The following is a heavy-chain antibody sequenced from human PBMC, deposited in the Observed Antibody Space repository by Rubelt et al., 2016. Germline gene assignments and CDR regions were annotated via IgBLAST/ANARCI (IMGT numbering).Heavy chain of an antibody. CDR1: GFTFDDYA. J-gene: IGHJ4*02. CDR3: AKDMEWELLLLPDY. D-gene: IGHD1-26*01. CDR2: ISWNSGSI. V-gene: IGHV3-9*01. Sequence: EVQLVESGGGLVQPGRSLRLSCAASGFTFDDYAMHWVRQAPGKGLEWVSGISWNSGSIGYADSWKGRFTSSRDNAKNSLYLQMNSLRAEDTALYYCAKDMEWELLLLPDYWGQGTLVTVSS.